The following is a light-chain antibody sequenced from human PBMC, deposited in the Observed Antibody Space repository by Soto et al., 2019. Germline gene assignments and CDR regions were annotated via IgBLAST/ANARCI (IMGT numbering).Light chain of an antibody. CDR2: GAS. CDR1: QDINTY. CDR3: QQYAKAPLT. V-gene: IGKV3-20*01. J-gene: IGKJ1*01. Sequence: ETVMTQSPATLSVSPGERATLSCRASQDINTYLAWYQQKPGQAPRLLIYGASSRATGIPDRFSGSGSGTDFTLTISRLEPEDFAVYYCQQYAKAPLTFGQGTKVDI.